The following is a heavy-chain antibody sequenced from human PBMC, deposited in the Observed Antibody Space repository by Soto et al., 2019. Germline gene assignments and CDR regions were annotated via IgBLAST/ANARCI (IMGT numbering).Heavy chain of an antibody. Sequence: QLQLQESGSGLVKPSQTLSLTCAVSGGSVGSGSYSWSWIRQPPGKGLEWIGYIYPGGSTYYNPSLDNRVTMAVDRSKNPVPLKVAPVAAADTAVYYCARGQGPGTNWLDPRGQGTLVTVSS. CDR3: ARGQGPGTNWLDP. J-gene: IGHJ5*02. V-gene: IGHV4-30-2*01. CDR1: GGSVGSGSYS. CDR2: IYPGGST.